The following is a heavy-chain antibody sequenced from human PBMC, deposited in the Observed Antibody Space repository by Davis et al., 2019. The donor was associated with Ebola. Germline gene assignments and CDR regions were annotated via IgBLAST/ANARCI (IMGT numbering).Heavy chain of an antibody. D-gene: IGHD2-21*02. CDR3: AKESASCGRDCYSLSDY. CDR1: GFTFNSYG. V-gene: IGHV3-23*01. J-gene: IGHJ4*02. CDR2: ISGRGSTI. Sequence: GESLKISCTASGFTFNSYGMSWVRQAPGKGLEWVSVISGRGSTIYYADSVKGRFTVSRDNSKSTLYLQMNSLRAEDTAVYYCAKESASCGRDCYSLSDYWGQGTLVTVSS.